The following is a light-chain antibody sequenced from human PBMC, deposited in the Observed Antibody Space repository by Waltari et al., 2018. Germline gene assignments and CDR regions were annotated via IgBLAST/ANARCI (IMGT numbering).Light chain of an antibody. V-gene: IGLV2-14*03. CDR2: DVR. CDR3: SSYTSSSTVV. Sequence: QSALTQPSSASCSPGQSITISCTGTRSDFGAYNSVSWYQQHPGKAPKLMIYDVRNRPSGVSNRFSGSKSGNTASLTISGLQAEDEADYYCSSYTSSSTVVFGGGTKLTVL. CDR1: RSDFGAYNS. J-gene: IGLJ2*01.